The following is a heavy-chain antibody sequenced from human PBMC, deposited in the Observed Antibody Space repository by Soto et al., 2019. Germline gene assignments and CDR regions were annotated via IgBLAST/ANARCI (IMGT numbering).Heavy chain of an antibody. J-gene: IGHJ4*02. D-gene: IGHD4-17*01. Sequence: SVKVSCKASGGTFSSYAISWVRQAPGQGLEWMGGIIPIFGTANYAQKFQGRVTITADESTSTAYMELSSLRSEDTAVYYCARDLDYGGNSGLRYWGQGTLVTVSS. CDR3: ARDLDYGGNSGLRY. CDR2: IIPIFGTA. V-gene: IGHV1-69*13. CDR1: GGTFSSYA.